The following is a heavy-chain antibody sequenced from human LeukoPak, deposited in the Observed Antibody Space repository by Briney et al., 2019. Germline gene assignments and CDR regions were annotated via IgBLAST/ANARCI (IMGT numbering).Heavy chain of an antibody. D-gene: IGHD1-26*01. J-gene: IGHJ4*02. Sequence: GASVKLSCKASGHTFTSYGISWVRQAPGQGLEWMGLISAYNDNTNYAQKLQGRVTMPTDTSTSTAYMELRSLRSDDTAVYYRARALGTYFDYWGQGTLVTVSS. V-gene: IGHV1-18*01. CDR2: ISAYNDNT. CDR1: GHTFTSYG. CDR3: ARALGTYFDY.